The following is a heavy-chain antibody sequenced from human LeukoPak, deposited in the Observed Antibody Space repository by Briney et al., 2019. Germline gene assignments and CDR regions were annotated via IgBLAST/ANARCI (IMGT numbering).Heavy chain of an antibody. D-gene: IGHD3-22*01. CDR3: ARDRAVYSDSRGYYPDAFDI. V-gene: IGHV3-21*01. CDR1: GFTFDDYG. J-gene: IGHJ3*02. Sequence: GGSLRLSCAASGFTFDDYGMSWVRQAPGKGLEWVSSISSRSNYIYLADSLKGRFTISRDNAKNSLYLQMNSLRAEDTAMYYCARDRAVYSDSRGYYPDAFDIWGQGTMVTVSS. CDR2: ISSRSNYI.